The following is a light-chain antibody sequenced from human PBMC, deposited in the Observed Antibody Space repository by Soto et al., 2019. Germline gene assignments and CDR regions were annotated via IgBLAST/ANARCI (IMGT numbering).Light chain of an antibody. Sequence: ELVLTQSPATLSVSPGESASLSCRASQSVGNNLAWYQQKPGQAPRILIYGESSRATGIPDRFSGSGSGTDLTLTISRLEPEDFAVYYCQKYGSSPQTFGQGTKVDIK. CDR2: GES. J-gene: IGKJ1*01. V-gene: IGKV3-20*01. CDR1: QSVGNN. CDR3: QKYGSSPQT.